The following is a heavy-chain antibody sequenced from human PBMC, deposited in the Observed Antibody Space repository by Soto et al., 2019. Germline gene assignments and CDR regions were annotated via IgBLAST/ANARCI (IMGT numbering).Heavy chain of an antibody. CDR3: TTDNVSRLRFLEWLLSASDAFDI. Sequence: PGGSLRLSCAASGFTFSNAWMNWVRQAPGKGLEWVGRIKSKTDGGTTDYAAPVKGRFTISRDDSKNTLYLQMNSLKTEDTAVYYCTTDNVSRLRFLEWLLSASDAFDIWGQGTMVIVSS. CDR1: GFTFSNAW. V-gene: IGHV3-15*07. CDR2: IKSKTDGGTT. J-gene: IGHJ3*02. D-gene: IGHD3-3*01.